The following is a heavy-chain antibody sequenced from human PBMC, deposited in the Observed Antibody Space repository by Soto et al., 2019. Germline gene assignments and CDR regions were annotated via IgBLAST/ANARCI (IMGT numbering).Heavy chain of an antibody. CDR3: ASSGIVGREVNTWFDP. V-gene: IGHV4-59*01. J-gene: IGHJ5*02. CDR2: ISYRGST. CDR1: AGSITTSY. D-gene: IGHD3-22*01. Sequence: GTLSLTCTVSAGSITTSYWSWIRQPLGKALEWIGYISYRGSTNYNPPLKSRLTISIDTSKSQISLKLTSMTTADTAVYYCASSGIVGREVNTWFDPWGQGTLVTVSS.